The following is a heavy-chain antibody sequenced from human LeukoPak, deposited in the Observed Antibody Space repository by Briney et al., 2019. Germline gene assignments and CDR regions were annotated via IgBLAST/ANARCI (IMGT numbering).Heavy chain of an antibody. V-gene: IGHV4-59*04. CDR2: IYYSGST. D-gene: IGHD4-17*01. CDR3: ASRPTVTTMDYFDY. Sequence: SETLSLTCTVSGGSISSYYWSWIRQPPGKGLEWIGYIYYSGSTYYNPSLKSRVTISVDTSKNQFSLKLSSVTAADTAVYYCASRPTVTTMDYFDYWGQGTLVTVSS. CDR1: GGSISSYY. J-gene: IGHJ4*02.